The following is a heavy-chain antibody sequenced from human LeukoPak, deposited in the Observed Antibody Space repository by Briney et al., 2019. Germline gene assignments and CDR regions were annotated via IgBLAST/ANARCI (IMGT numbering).Heavy chain of an antibody. D-gene: IGHD5-24*01. J-gene: IGHJ4*02. CDR3: TTRVEMATITSDY. V-gene: IGHV3-15*01. CDR2: IKSKTDGGTT. CDR1: GFTFSNAW. Sequence: GGSLRLSCAASGFTFSNAWMGWVRQAPGKGLEWVGRIKSKTDGGTTDYAAPVKGRFTISRDDSKNTLYLQMNSLKTEDTAVYYCTTRVEMATITSDYWGQGTLVTVSS.